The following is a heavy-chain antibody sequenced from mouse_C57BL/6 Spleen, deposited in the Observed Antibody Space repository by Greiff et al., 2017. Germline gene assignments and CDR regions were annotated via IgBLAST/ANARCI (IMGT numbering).Heavy chain of an antibody. CDR1: GFTFSSYG. J-gene: IGHJ2*01. V-gene: IGHV5-6*02. Sequence: DVMLVESGGDLVKPGGSLKLSCAASGFTFSSYGMSWVRQTPDKRLEWVATISSGGSYTYYPDSVKGRFTISRDNAKNTLYLQMSSLKSEDTAMYYCARQGGFITTVVAKEVDYWGQGTTLTVSS. D-gene: IGHD1-1*01. CDR2: ISSGGSYT. CDR3: ARQGGFITTVVAKEVDY.